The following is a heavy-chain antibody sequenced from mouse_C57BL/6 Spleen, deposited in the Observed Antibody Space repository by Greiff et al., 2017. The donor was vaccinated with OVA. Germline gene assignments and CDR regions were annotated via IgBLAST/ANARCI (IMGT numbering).Heavy chain of an antibody. Sequence: VQLQQSGAELVRPGASVTLSCKASGYTFTDYEMHWVKQTPVHGLEWIGAINPETGGTAYNQKFKGKAILTADKSSSTAYMELRSLTSEDSAVYYCTRSGDYIWGQGTSVTVSS. CDR1: GYTFTDYE. J-gene: IGHJ4*01. CDR3: TRSGDYI. D-gene: IGHD2-4*01. CDR2: INPETGGT. V-gene: IGHV1-15*01.